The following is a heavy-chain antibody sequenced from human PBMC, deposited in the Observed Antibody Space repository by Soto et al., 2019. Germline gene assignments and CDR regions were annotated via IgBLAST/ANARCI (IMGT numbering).Heavy chain of an antibody. J-gene: IGHJ6*03. Sequence: QVQLVQSGAEVKKPGASVKVSCKASGYTFTGYYMHWVRQAPGQGLEWMGWINPNSGGTNYAQKFQGWVTMTRDTSISTAYMELSRLRSDDTAVYYCARGLRFLEWSAPYYMDVWGKGTTVTVSS. CDR2: INPNSGGT. D-gene: IGHD3-3*01. V-gene: IGHV1-2*04. CDR1: GYTFTGYY. CDR3: ARGLRFLEWSAPYYMDV.